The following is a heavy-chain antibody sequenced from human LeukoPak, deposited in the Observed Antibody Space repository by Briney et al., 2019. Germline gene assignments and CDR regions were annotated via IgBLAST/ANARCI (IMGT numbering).Heavy chain of an antibody. CDR3: ARHRRRTDLSGVGYYMDV. CDR2: IYPGDSDT. V-gene: IGHV5-51*01. J-gene: IGHJ6*03. CDR1: GYSFTSYW. Sequence: GESLKISCKGSGYSFTSYWIGWVRQMPGKGLEWMGIIYPGDSDTRYSPSFQGQVTISADKSISTAYLQWSSLKASDTAMYYCARHRRRTDLSGVGYYMDVWGKGTTVTISS. D-gene: IGHD1-14*01.